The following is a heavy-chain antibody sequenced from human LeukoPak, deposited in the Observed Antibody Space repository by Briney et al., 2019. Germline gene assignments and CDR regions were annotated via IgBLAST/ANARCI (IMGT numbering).Heavy chain of an antibody. D-gene: IGHD1-14*01. V-gene: IGHV3-53*01. J-gene: IGHJ6*02. CDR1: GFSVSNNY. Sequence: PGGSLRLSCAASGFSVSNNYMNWVRQAPGKGLEWVSVIYSGGSTNYADSVQGRFTISRDISKDTVYLQMNSLRAEDTAVYYCARDSETETGWYYYGMDVWGQGTTVTVSS. CDR3: ARDSETETGWYYYGMDV. CDR2: IYSGGST.